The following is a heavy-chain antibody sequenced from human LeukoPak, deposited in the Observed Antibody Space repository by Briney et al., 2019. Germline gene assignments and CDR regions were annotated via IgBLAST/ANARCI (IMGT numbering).Heavy chain of an antibody. J-gene: IGHJ5*02. D-gene: IGHD2-2*01. CDR3: ARALGYCSSTSCSTFDP. V-gene: IGHV4-34*01. Sequence: SETLSLTCAVYGGSFSGYYWSWIRQPPGKGLEWIGEINHSGSTNYNPSLKSRVTISVDTSKNQFSLKLSSVTAADTAVYYCARALGYCSSTSCSTFDPWGQGTLVTVSS. CDR1: GGSFSGYY. CDR2: INHSGST.